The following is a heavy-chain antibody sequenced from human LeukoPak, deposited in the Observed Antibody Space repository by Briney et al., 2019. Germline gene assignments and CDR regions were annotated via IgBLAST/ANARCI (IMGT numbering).Heavy chain of an antibody. V-gene: IGHV3-21*01. CDR1: GFNFRDYS. Sequence: GGSLRLSCAASGFNFRDYSMNWVRQAPGRGLEWVSSISASSRYIFYADSVKGRFTISRDNSNNSLYLQMNSLRAEDTAVYYCARDAHSGYNSEGDWFDPWGQGTLVTGSS. CDR2: ISASSRYI. J-gene: IGHJ5*02. CDR3: ARDAHSGYNSEGDWFDP. D-gene: IGHD5-12*01.